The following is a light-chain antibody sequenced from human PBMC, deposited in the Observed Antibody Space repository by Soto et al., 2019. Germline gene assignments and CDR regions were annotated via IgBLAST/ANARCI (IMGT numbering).Light chain of an antibody. CDR3: TSYTNTSLLRMV. CDR2: EVT. V-gene: IGLV2-14*01. J-gene: IGLJ1*01. CDR1: SSDVGGYGY. Sequence: QSVLTQPASVSGSPGQSSTISCTGSSSDVGGYGYVSWYQQHPGKAPKLIIYEVTKRPSGVSRRFSGSKSVNTASLTISGLQADDEAAYYCTSYTNTSLLRMVFGTGTKVTV.